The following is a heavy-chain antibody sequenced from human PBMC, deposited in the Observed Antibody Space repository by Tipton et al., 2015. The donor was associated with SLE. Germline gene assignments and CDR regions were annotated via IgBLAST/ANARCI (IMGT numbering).Heavy chain of an antibody. CDR1: GFTFSNYW. CDR3: ARGDFYSGTYHDAFDV. Sequence: SLRLSCTVSGFTFSNYWMSWVRQAPGKGLEWVANINPEGSETYSLDSVKGRFTISRDNAKNSLYLHMNSLRDEDTAVYYCARGDFYSGTYHDAFDVWGQGTVVTVSS. V-gene: IGHV3-7*01. CDR2: INPEGSET. J-gene: IGHJ3*01. D-gene: IGHD3-16*02.